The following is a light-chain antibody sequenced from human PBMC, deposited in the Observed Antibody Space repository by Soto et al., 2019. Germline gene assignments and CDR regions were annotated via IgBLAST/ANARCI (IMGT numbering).Light chain of an antibody. CDR2: WAS. J-gene: IGKJ4*01. CDR1: QSISNY. Sequence: DIQMTQSPSSLSASVGDRVTITCRASQSISNYFNWYQQKPGQPPKLLIYWASTRDSGVPDRFSGSGSGTDFTLTISSLQAEDVAVYYCQHYYTTPLTFGEGTKVEIK. V-gene: IGKV4-1*01. CDR3: QHYYTTPLT.